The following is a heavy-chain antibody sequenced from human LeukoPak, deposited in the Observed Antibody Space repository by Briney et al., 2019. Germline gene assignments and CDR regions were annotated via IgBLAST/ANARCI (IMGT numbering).Heavy chain of an antibody. Sequence: GESLKISCKGSGYSFTSDWISWVRQMPGKGLEWMGRIDPSDSYTNYSPSFEGHVTISADRSTNTAYLQWSSLKASDTAMYYCARQGGATPGYWGQGTLVTVSS. J-gene: IGHJ4*02. CDR2: IDPSDSYT. CDR1: GYSFTSDW. D-gene: IGHD1-26*01. CDR3: ARQGGATPGY. V-gene: IGHV5-10-1*01.